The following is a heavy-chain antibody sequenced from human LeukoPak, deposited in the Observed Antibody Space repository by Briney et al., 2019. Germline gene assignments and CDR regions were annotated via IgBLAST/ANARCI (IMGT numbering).Heavy chain of an antibody. CDR3: ARGMATQYGDYFDY. V-gene: IGHV3-11*04. D-gene: IGHD5-24*01. CDR1: GYSISSGYY. J-gene: IGHJ4*02. Sequence: KPSETLSLTCTVSGYSISSGYYWGWIRQPPGKGLEWVSYISSSSSTIYYADSVKGRFTISRDNAKNSLYLQMNSLRAEDTAVYYCARGMATQYGDYFDYWGQRTLVTVSS. CDR2: ISSSSSTI.